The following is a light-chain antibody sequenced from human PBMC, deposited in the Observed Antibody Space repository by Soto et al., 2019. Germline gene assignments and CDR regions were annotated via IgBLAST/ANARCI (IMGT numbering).Light chain of an antibody. J-gene: IGKJ5*01. V-gene: IGKV3-11*01. Sequence: EVVFTQSPVTLSVSPFEXXXLAXRASQSFRGLLAWYQQKPGQAPRLLIYDAYNRATGIPPRFSGSGSGTDFTLTISSLEPEDSAVYYCQQRHMWPITFGQGTRLEIK. CDR3: QQRHMWPIT. CDR1: QSFRGL. CDR2: DAY.